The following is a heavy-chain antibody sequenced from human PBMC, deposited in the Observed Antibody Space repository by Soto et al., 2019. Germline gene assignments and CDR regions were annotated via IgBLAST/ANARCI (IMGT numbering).Heavy chain of an antibody. CDR3: ARLVPAAKSVRRPEYGMDV. D-gene: IGHD2-2*01. CDR1: GGSISSGGYY. V-gene: IGHV4-31*03. Sequence: SETLSLTCTVSGGSISSGGYYWSWIRQHPGEGLEWIGYIYYSGSTYYNPSLKSRVTISVDTSKNQFSLKLSSVTAADTAVYYCARLVPAAKSVRRPEYGMDVWGQGTTVTVSS. CDR2: IYYSGST. J-gene: IGHJ6*02.